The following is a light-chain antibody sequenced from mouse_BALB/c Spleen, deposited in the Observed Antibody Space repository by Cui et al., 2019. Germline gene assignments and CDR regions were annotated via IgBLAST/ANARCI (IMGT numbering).Light chain of an antibody. J-gene: IGKJ1*01. Sequence: DIVMTQSHKFMSTSVGDRVSITCKASQDVGTAVVWYQQKPGQSPKLLIYWASTRHTGVPDRFTGSGSGTDFTLTISNVQSEDLADYFCQQYSSYRTFGGGTKLEIK. CDR3: QQYSSYRT. V-gene: IGKV6-23*01. CDR1: QDVGTA. CDR2: WAS.